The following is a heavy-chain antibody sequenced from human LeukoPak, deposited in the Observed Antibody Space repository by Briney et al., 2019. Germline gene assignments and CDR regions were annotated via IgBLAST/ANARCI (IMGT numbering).Heavy chain of an antibody. D-gene: IGHD3-10*01. V-gene: IGHV3-15*01. CDR2: IKSKTDGETT. CDR3: TTDLGTYYHGSQRLIPIDY. Sequence: GGSLRLSCVNSGFTFTNAWMSWVRQAPGKGLEWIGRIKSKTDGETTNYAEPVRGRFTISRDDSKSAVYLQMNSLKIEDTAVYYCTTDLGTYYHGSQRLIPIDYWGQGTLVTVSS. CDR1: GFTFTNAW. J-gene: IGHJ4*02.